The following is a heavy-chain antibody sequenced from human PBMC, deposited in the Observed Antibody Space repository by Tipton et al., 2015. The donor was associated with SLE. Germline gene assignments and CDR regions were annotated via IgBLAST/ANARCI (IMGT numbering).Heavy chain of an antibody. V-gene: IGHV3-21*01. D-gene: IGHD7-27*01. CDR3: ARDPGDWGYDY. J-gene: IGHJ4*02. CDR2: ISSSGSYI. CDR1: GFTFSSYR. Sequence: SLRLSCAASGFTFSSYRMNWVRQAPGKGLEWVSSISSSGSYIYYADSVRGRFTISRDNAKNSLYLQLNSLRAEDTAAYYCARDPGDWGYDYWGQGTLVTVSS.